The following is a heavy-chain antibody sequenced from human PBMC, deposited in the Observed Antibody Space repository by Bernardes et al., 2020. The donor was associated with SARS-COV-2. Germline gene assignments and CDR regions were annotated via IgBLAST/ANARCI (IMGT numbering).Heavy chain of an antibody. CDR3: AKGESSSWNVGFDV. CDR1: GFSFSTYG. Sequence: GGSLRLSCEASGFSFSTYGMNWVRQSPGKGLQWVSSISGRGGATYHADSVKGRFTISRDNSKNILYMQMDGLRADDTAIYYCAKGESSSWNVGFDVWGQGTKVTVSS. V-gene: IGHV3-23*01. D-gene: IGHD6-13*01. J-gene: IGHJ3*01. CDR2: ISGRGGAT.